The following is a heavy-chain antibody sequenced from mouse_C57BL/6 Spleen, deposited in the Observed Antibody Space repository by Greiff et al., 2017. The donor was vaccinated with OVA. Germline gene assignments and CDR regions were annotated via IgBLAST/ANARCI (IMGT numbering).Heavy chain of an antibody. D-gene: IGHD2-4*01. V-gene: IGHV1-39*01. CDR2: INPNYGTT. CDR3: ARSDYDEGDYAMDY. J-gene: IGHJ4*01. CDR1: GYSFTDYN. Sequence: EVQLVESGPELVKPGASVKISCKASGYSFTDYNMNWVKQSNGKSLEWIGVINPNYGTTSYNQKFKGKATLTVDQSSSTAYMQLNSLTSEDSAVYYCARSDYDEGDYAMDYWGQGTSVTVSS.